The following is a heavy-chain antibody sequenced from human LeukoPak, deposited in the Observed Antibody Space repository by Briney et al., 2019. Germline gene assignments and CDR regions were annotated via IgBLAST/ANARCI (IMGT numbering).Heavy chain of an antibody. CDR2: IIQDGSAQ. CDR3: AIDLFSCSSTSCYVY. J-gene: IGHJ4*02. D-gene: IGHD2-2*01. V-gene: IGHV3-7*01. Sequence: GGSLRLSCAASGFTFSSSWMSWVRQAPGKGLEWVANIIQDGSAQYYVDSVKGRFTISRDNADNSLYLQMNSLRAEDTAVYYCAIDLFSCSSTSCYVYWGRGTLVTVSS. CDR1: GFTFSSSW.